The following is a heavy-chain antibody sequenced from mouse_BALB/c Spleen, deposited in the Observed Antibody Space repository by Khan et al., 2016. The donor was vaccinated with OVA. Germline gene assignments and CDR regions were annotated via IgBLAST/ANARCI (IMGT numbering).Heavy chain of an antibody. D-gene: IGHD1-1*01. Sequence: EVQLQESGPGLVKPSQSLSLTCTVTGYSITSNNAWNWIRQFPGNKLEWMGYISYSGSTNYNPSLKSRISITRDTSKNQSFLQLNSVTTEDTATYYCARGDYYGYAMDYWGQGTSITVSS. J-gene: IGHJ4*01. CDR3: ARGDYYGYAMDY. CDR2: ISYSGST. CDR1: GYSITSNNA. V-gene: IGHV3-2*02.